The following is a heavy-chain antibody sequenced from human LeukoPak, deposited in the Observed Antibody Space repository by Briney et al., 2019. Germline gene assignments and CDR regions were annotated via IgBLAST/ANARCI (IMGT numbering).Heavy chain of an antibody. Sequence: GGSLRLSCAVSGFTFSTYSMNWVRQAPGKGLEWVSSISSSSSYIYYADSVKGRFTISRDNAKNSLYLQMNSLRAEDTAVYYCARSSNGDYTPWDFWGQGTLVTVSS. CDR3: ARSSNGDYTPWDF. V-gene: IGHV3-21*01. CDR2: ISSSSSYI. J-gene: IGHJ4*02. CDR1: GFTFSTYS. D-gene: IGHD4-17*01.